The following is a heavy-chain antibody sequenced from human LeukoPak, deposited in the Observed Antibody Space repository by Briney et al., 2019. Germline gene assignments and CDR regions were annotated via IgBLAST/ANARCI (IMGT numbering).Heavy chain of an antibody. Sequence: ASVKVSCKASGYTFTSYDINWVRQATGQGLEWMGWMNPNSGNTGYAQKFQGRVTMTRNTSISTAYMELSSLRSEDTAVYYCARVRGIAARGLLNWFDPWGKGTLVTVSS. CDR1: GYTFTSYD. CDR2: MNPNSGNT. V-gene: IGHV1-8*01. CDR3: ARVRGIAARGLLNWFDP. J-gene: IGHJ5*02. D-gene: IGHD6-6*01.